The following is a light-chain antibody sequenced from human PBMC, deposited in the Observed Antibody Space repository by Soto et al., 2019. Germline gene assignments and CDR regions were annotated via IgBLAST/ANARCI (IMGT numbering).Light chain of an antibody. CDR3: QQYASSPGT. CDR1: QSVSRNF. J-gene: IGKJ2*02. V-gene: IGKV3-20*01. Sequence: EIVLTQSPGNLSLSPGERATLSCRASQSVSRNFLAWYQQRPGQAPKLLISGASSRATGIPDRLGGGGSGTDLNLTISRLEAEDFAIYSCQQYASSPGTFGQGTKLEIK. CDR2: GAS.